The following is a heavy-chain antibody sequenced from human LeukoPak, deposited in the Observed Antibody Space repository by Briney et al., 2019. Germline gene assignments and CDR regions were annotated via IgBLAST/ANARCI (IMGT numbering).Heavy chain of an antibody. CDR2: IYYSGIT. CDR1: GDSISSSNYY. CDR3: ASQQLVLT. Sequence: PPETLSLTRTVSGDSISSSNYYWGWIRQPPGKELEWIGSIYYSGITYYNPSLKSRVTISVDTSKNQFSLKLSSVTAADTAVYYCASQQLVLTWGQGTLVTVSS. D-gene: IGHD6-13*01. V-gene: IGHV4-39*01. J-gene: IGHJ5*02.